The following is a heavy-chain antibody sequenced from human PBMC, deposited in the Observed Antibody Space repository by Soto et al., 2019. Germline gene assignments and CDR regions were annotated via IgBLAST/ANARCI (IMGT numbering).Heavy chain of an antibody. CDR1: GGSISSGGYY. J-gene: IGHJ4*02. CDR2: IYYSGST. CDR3: ARDLAPTLGYSYGNGYFDY. D-gene: IGHD5-18*01. Sequence: SETLSLTCTVSGGSISSGGYYWSWIRQHPEKGLEWIGYIYYSGSTYYKQSLKSRVTISVDTSKNQLSLKLSSVTAADSAVYYCARDLAPTLGYSYGNGYFDYWGQGTLVTVSS. V-gene: IGHV4-31*03.